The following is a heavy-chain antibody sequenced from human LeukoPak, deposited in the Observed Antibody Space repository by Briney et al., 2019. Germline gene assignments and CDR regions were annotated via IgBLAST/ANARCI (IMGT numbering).Heavy chain of an antibody. CDR2: IYTSGST. D-gene: IGHD3-10*01. Sequence: PSETLSLTCTVSGGSISSGSYDWYWIRQPAGKGLEWIGHIYTSGSTDYNPSLKSRVTISVATSKNQFSLKLTSVTAADTAIYYCTKGRGIWGQGTLVTASS. J-gene: IGHJ4*02. CDR1: GGSISSGSYD. V-gene: IGHV4-61*09. CDR3: TKGRGI.